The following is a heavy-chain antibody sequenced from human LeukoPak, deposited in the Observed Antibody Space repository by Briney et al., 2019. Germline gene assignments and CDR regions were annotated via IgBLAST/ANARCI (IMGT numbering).Heavy chain of an antibody. V-gene: IGHV4-59*01. J-gene: IGHJ4*02. CDR3: ARETYYGSGSYPLDY. CDR1: GGSMSSYY. Sequence: PSETLSLTCTVSGGSMSSYYWSWIRQPPGKGLEWIGYIYYSGSTNYNPSLKSRVTISVDTSKNQFSLRLSSVTAADTAVYYCARETYYGSGSYPLDYWGQGTLVTVSS. D-gene: IGHD3-10*01. CDR2: IYYSGST.